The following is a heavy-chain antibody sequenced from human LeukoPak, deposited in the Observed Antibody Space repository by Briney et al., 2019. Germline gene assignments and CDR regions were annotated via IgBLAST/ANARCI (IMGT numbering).Heavy chain of an antibody. V-gene: IGHV3-30*03. D-gene: IGHD2-21*02. CDR3: QMVTAGGDY. CDR1: GFTFSSYG. J-gene: IGHJ4*02. Sequence: GRSLRLSCAASGFTFSSYGMHWVRQAPGKGLEWVAVISYDGSNKYYADSVKGRFTISRDNSKNTLYLQMNSLRAEDTAVYYRQMVTAGGDYWGQGTLVTVSS. CDR2: ISYDGSNK.